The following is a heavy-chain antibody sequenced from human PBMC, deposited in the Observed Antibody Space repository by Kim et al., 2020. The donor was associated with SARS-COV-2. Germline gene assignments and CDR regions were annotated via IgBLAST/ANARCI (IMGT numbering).Heavy chain of an antibody. CDR1: GGSFSGYY. CDR2: INHSGST. Sequence: SETLSLTCAVYGGSFSGYYWSWIRQPPGKGLEWIGEINHSGSTNYNPSLKSRVTISVDTSKNQFSLKLSSVTAADTAVYYCAREHKGEMGLIDAFDIWGHGTMVTVSS. J-gene: IGHJ3*02. D-gene: IGHD3-10*01. CDR3: AREHKGEMGLIDAFDI. V-gene: IGHV4-34*01.